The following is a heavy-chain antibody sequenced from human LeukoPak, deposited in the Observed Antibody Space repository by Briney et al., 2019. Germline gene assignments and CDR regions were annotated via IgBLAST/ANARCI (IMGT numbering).Heavy chain of an antibody. CDR1: GFTFSSYA. CDR2: LRGNGDT. V-gene: IGHV3-23*01. J-gene: IGHJ4*02. D-gene: IGHD3-10*01. CDR3: GRDAVLGSGSIDY. Sequence: GGSLRLSCAASGFTFSSYAMSWVREAPARGLEWVSSLRGNGDTFYADSVKGRFTLSRDNAKNILYLQMNSLGAEDTAVYYCGRDAVLGSGSIDYWGQGVLVTVSS.